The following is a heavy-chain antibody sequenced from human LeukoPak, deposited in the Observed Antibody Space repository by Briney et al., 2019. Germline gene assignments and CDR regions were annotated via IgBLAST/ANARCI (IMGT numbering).Heavy chain of an antibody. J-gene: IGHJ4*02. CDR3: ARGRPGYDFWSGYSDLDY. Sequence: SETLSLTCAVYGGSFSGFYWSWIRQPPGKGLEWIGEINHSGSTNYNPSLKSRVTISVDTSKNQFSLKLSSVTAADTAVYYCARGRPGYDFWSGYSDLDYWGQGTLVTVSS. D-gene: IGHD3-3*01. CDR1: GGSFSGFY. V-gene: IGHV4-34*01. CDR2: INHSGST.